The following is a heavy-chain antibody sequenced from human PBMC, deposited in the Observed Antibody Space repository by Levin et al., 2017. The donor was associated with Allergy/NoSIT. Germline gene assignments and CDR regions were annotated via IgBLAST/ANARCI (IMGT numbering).Heavy chain of an antibody. V-gene: IGHV3-7*03. J-gene: IGHJ4*02. CDR1: GFTFSSYR. Sequence: GGSLRLSCAASGFTFSSYRMSWVRQAPGKGLEWVANIKQDGSEKNYVDSVKGRFTISRDNAKNSLYLQMNSLRAEDTAAYYCARLAEYDSGSYHRPVDYWGQGTLVTVSS. CDR2: IKQDGSEK. D-gene: IGHD3-10*01. CDR3: ARLAEYDSGSYHRPVDY.